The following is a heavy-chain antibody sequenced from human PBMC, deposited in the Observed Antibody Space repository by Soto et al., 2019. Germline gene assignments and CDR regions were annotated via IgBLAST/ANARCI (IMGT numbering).Heavy chain of an antibody. CDR2: ISSSSSYI. Sequence: EVQLVESGGGLVKPGGSLRLSCAASGFTFSSYSMNWVRQAPGKGLEWVSSISSSSSYIYYADSVKSRFTISRDNAKNSRHLKMNTLGPGDRAVNYGARVGGGDLKAFDIWGQGTMVTVSS. CDR3: ARVGGGDLKAFDI. CDR1: GFTFSSYS. V-gene: IGHV3-21*01. J-gene: IGHJ3*02. D-gene: IGHD3-16*01.